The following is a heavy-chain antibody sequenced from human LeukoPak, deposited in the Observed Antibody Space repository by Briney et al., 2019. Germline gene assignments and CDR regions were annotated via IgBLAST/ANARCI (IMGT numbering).Heavy chain of an antibody. D-gene: IGHD6-19*01. J-gene: IGHJ4*02. V-gene: IGHV4-59*01. CDR2: IYDSGTT. CDR3: ARETTLTGYSSGLGFNY. Sequence: SETLSLTCAVSGGSISGWYWSWIRQPPGKGLEWIGHIYDSGTTNYNPSLKSRVTMSVDSSRNQFSLKLTSVTAADTAVYYCARETTLTGYSSGLGFNYWGQGTLVTVSS. CDR1: GGSISGWY.